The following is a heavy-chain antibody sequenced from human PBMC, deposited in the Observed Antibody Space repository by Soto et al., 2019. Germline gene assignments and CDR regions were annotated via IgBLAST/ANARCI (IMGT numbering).Heavy chain of an antibody. V-gene: IGHV4-34*01. Sequence: SETLSLTCTVSGDSISSYSWSWIRQPAGKGLEWIGEINHSGSTNYNPSLKSRVTISVDTSKNQFSLKLSSVTAADTAVYYCASGTEVSPSWDVWGQGTTVTVS. CDR2: INHSGST. CDR3: ASGTEVSPSWDV. J-gene: IGHJ6*02. CDR1: GDSISSYS.